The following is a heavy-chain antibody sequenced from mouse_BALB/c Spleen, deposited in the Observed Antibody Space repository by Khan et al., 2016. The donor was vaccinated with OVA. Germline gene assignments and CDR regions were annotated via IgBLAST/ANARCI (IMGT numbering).Heavy chain of an antibody. J-gene: IGHJ2*01. CDR3: ARRGLRWYFAY. CDR1: GYTFINYW. Sequence: VQLQQSGAELAKPGASVKMSCKASGYTFINYWILWVKQRPGQGLEWIGYINPSTGYTEYNQNFKDKATLNADKSSRTAYMQMSSLTSEDSAVYYCARRGLRWYFAYWGQGTTLTVSS. D-gene: IGHD1-1*01. CDR2: INPSTGYT. V-gene: IGHV1-7*01.